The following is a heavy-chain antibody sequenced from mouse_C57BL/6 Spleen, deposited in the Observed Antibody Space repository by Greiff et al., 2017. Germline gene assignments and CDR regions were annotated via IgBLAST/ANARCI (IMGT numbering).Heavy chain of an antibody. D-gene: IGHD4-1*01. CDR2: IYPRSGNT. V-gene: IGHV1-81*01. J-gene: IGHJ4*01. CDR1: GYTFTSYG. Sequence: VQLQQSGAELARPGASVKLSCKASGYTFTSYGISWVKQRTGQGLEWIGEIYPRSGNTYYNEKFKGKATLTADKSSSTAYMELRSLTSDDSAVYFCARRALLLGHYAMDYWGQGTSVTVSS. CDR3: ARRALLLGHYAMDY.